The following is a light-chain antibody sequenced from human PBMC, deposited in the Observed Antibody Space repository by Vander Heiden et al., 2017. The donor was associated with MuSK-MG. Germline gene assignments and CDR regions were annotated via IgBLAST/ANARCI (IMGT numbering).Light chain of an antibody. CDR3: QQCYSPPYT. V-gene: IGKV4-1*01. CDR2: WAS. CDR1: RTLFYRSTNKHY. Sequence: DILMTQSSDSLVVSLGERATFNCSGNRTLFYRSTNKHYLAWYQQKPRQPPRLLISWASSRESGVPDRFSGSGSGTDFTLTISSLQPEDVAVYYCQQCYSPPYTFGPGTKVEIK. J-gene: IGKJ3*01.